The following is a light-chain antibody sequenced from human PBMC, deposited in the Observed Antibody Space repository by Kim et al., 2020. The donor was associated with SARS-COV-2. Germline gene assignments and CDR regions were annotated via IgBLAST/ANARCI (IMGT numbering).Light chain of an antibody. CDR1: SLRSYY. J-gene: IGLJ3*02. CDR3: NSRDSSGNQWV. CDR2: VKN. Sequence: ALGQTVRITCQGDSLRSYYASWYQQKPGQAPVLVIYVKNNRPSGIPDRFSGSSSGNTASLTITGAQAEDEADYYCNSRDSSGNQWVFGGGTQLTVL. V-gene: IGLV3-19*01.